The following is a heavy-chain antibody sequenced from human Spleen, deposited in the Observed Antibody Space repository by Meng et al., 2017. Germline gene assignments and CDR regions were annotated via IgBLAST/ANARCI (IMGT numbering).Heavy chain of an antibody. J-gene: IGHJ4*02. D-gene: IGHD6-13*01. CDR3: ATGAAAADH. CDR2: IKRNSDGGTI. V-gene: IGHV3-15*01. Sequence: LSLTCVASGLSFTDAWMSWVRQAPGKGLEWVGRIKRNSDGGTIDYAAPVKGRFTISRDDSKNTLYLQMDSLITEDTAVYFCATGAAAADHWGQETLVTVSS. CDR1: GLSFTDAW.